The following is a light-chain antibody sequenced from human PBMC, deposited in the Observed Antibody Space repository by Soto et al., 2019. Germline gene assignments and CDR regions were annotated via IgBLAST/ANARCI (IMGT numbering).Light chain of an antibody. CDR2: GAS. J-gene: IGKJ1*01. Sequence: EIVLTQSPGTLSLSPGERATLSCRASQSVSSSYLAWYQQKPGQAPRLLIYGASSRATGIPDRFSGSGSGTDFTLTISRLEPEEFALYYSQQYGSSPRTFGQGTNVEIK. CDR1: QSVSSSY. V-gene: IGKV3-20*01. CDR3: QQYGSSPRT.